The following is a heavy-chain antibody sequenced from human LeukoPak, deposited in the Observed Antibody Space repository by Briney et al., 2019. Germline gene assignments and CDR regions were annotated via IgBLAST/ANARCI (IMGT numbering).Heavy chain of an antibody. CDR1: GYTFTSYG. D-gene: IGHD3-9*01. Sequence: ASVKVSCKASGYTFTSYGISWVRQAPGQGLEWMGWISAYNGNTNYAQKLQGRVTMTTDTSTSTAYMELRSLRSDDTAVYYCARAQRLRYFDWLLSFDYWGQGTLVTVSS. CDR2: ISAYNGNT. CDR3: ARAQRLRYFDWLLSFDY. V-gene: IGHV1-18*01. J-gene: IGHJ4*02.